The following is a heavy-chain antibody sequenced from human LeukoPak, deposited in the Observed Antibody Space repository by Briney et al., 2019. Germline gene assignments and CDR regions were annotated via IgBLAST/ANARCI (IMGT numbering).Heavy chain of an antibody. CDR2: VSAYNGNT. V-gene: IGHV1-18*04. J-gene: IGHJ4*02. CDR3: ARDPRSGHFDY. Sequence: ASVRVSCKTSGCQFNTHSITWVRQAPGQGLEWMGWVSAYNGNTNYEQKFQGRVTMTTDRSTSTAYMELRSLTSDDTAVYYCARDPRSGHFDYWGQGTLVTVSS. CDR1: GCQFNTHS.